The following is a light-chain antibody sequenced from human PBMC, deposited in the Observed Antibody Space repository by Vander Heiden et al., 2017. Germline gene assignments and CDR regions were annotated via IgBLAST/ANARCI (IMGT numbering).Light chain of an antibody. Sequence: QSVLTQPPSASGTPGQRVTISCSGSSSNIGSNTVNWYQQLPGTAPKLLIYSNNQRPSGVPDRFSGSKSGTSASLAISGLQSEDEADYCCAAWDDSLNGLFGGGTKLTVL. J-gene: IGLJ2*01. CDR2: SNN. V-gene: IGLV1-44*01. CDR1: SSNIGSNT. CDR3: AAWDDSLNGL.